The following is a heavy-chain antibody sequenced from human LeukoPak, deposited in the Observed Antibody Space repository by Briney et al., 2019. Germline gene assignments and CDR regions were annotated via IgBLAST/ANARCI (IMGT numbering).Heavy chain of an antibody. D-gene: IGHD1-26*01. CDR1: GYTFTGYY. CDR3: ARERGPRSYERASDI. CDR2: INPNSGGT. J-gene: IGHJ3*02. V-gene: IGHV1-2*02. Sequence: ASVKVSCKASGYTFTGYYMHWVRQAPGQGLEWMGWINPNSGGTNYAQKFQGRVTMTRDTSISTAYMELSRLRSDDTAVYYCARERGPRSYERASDIWGQGTMVTVSS.